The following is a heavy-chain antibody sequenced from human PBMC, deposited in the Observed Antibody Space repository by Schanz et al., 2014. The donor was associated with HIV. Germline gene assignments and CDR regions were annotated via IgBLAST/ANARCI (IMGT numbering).Heavy chain of an antibody. Sequence: QVQLQQSGPRLVKPSQTLSLTCDISGDSVSSKSAAWNWIRQSPSRGLEWLGRTYYRSKWYNEYAVSVRGRISINPDTSENQFSLHLNSVTPEDTAVYYCARAEGYKVFYALDVWGPGTTVTVSS. CDR2: TYYRSKWYN. D-gene: IGHD5-12*01. CDR3: ARAEGYKVFYALDV. J-gene: IGHJ6*02. V-gene: IGHV6-1*01. CDR1: GDSVSSKSAA.